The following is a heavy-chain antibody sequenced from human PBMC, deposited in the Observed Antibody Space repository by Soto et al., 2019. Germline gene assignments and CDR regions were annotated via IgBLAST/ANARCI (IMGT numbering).Heavy chain of an antibody. CDR2: VSPPFRTS. Sequence: QVQLAQSGAEVKKPGSSVKVSCKTSGVSFNNGIGWVRQAPGHGLEWMGGVSPPFRTSNYARKFQGRISITADASTGTVNMELSSLTSEDTAQYYCARVLYYGSGSYSPYGMDVWGQGTTVTVSS. J-gene: IGHJ6*02. D-gene: IGHD3-10*01. CDR3: ARVLYYGSGSYSPYGMDV. V-gene: IGHV1-69*01. CDR1: GVSFNNG.